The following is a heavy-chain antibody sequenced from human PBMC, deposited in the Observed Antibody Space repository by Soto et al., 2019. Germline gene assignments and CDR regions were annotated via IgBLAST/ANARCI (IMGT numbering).Heavy chain of an antibody. Sequence: GPTLVNPTQTLTLTCTFSGFSLSTSGMRVSWIRQPPGKALEWLARIDWDDDKFYSTSLKTRLAISKDTSKNQVVLTMTNMDPVDTATYYCARIQGGGAYYDSWGQGTLVTVS. CDR3: ARIQGGGAYYDS. CDR1: GFSLSTSGMR. J-gene: IGHJ4*02. D-gene: IGHD2-21*01. CDR2: IDWDDDK. V-gene: IGHV2-70*04.